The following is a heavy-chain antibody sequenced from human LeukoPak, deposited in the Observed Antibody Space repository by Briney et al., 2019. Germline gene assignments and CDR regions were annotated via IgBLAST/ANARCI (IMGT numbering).Heavy chain of an antibody. CDR1: GFTFSNYW. Sequence: GGSLRLSCAASGFTFSNYWMTWVRQAPGKGLAWVANIKQDGSEKYYVDSVKGRFTISRDNAKNSLFLQMNSLRAEDTAVYYCARGVSDENGSSSRIHLDSWGQGTLVSVSS. V-gene: IGHV3-7*01. CDR3: ARGVSDENGSSSRIHLDS. D-gene: IGHD6-6*01. J-gene: IGHJ4*02. CDR2: IKQDGSEK.